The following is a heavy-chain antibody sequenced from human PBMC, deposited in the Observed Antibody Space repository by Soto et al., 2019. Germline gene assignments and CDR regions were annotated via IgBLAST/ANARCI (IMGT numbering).Heavy chain of an antibody. V-gene: IGHV4-30-4*01. D-gene: IGHD4-17*01. Sequence: QVQLQESGPGLVKPSQTLSLTCTVSGGSISSGNYYWSWIRQPPGKGLEWIGYIYYSGSTNYNSSLGSRVTISVDTAKNQFSLKLSSVTAADTAVYYCAGEGDYGGNFRFYAFDIWGQGTMVTVSS. CDR1: GGSISSGNYY. CDR3: AGEGDYGGNFRFYAFDI. CDR2: IYYSGST. J-gene: IGHJ3*02.